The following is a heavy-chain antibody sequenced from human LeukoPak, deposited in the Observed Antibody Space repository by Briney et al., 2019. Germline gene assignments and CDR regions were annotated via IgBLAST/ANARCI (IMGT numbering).Heavy chain of an antibody. J-gene: IGHJ4*02. CDR3: ARGSDRIAAAGFPFDY. CDR1: GGSISSSSYY. V-gene: IGHV4-39*07. D-gene: IGHD6-13*01. CDR2: IYYSGST. Sequence: SETLSLTCTVSGGSISSSSYYWGWIRQPPGKGLEWIGSIYYSGSTYYNPSLKSRVTISVDTSKNQFSLKLSSVTAADTAVYYCARGSDRIAAAGFPFDYWGQGTLVTVSS.